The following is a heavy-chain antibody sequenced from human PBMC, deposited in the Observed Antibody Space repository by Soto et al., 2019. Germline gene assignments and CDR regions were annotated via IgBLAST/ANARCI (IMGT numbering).Heavy chain of an antibody. CDR1: GGSISSYY. V-gene: IGHV4-59*01. J-gene: IGHJ6*03. CDR2: IYYSGST. Sequence: SDTLSLTCTVSGGSISSYYWSWIRQPPGKGLEWIGYIYYSGSTNYNPSLKSRVTISVDTSKNQFSLKLSSVTAADTAVYYCARDGLTYYDFWSGYYSPPNYYTDVWGKGTTVTVSS. D-gene: IGHD3-3*01. CDR3: ARDGLTYYDFWSGYYSPPNYYTDV.